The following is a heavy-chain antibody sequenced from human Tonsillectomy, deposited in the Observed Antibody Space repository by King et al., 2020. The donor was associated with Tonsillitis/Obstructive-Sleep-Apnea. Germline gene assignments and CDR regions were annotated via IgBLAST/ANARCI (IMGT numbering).Heavy chain of an antibody. D-gene: IGHD6-6*01. CDR3: ARDMSDQIEYSSSLASSDY. Sequence: VQLVESGAEVKKPGASVKVSCKASGYTFTSYYMHWVRQAPGQGLEWMGIINHSGGSTSYAQKFHGRVTMTRETPTSTVYMELRSLRSEDTAVYYCARDMSDQIEYSSSLASSDYWGQGTLVTVSS. CDR1: GYTFTSYY. V-gene: IGHV1-46*01. CDR2: INHSGGST. J-gene: IGHJ4*02.